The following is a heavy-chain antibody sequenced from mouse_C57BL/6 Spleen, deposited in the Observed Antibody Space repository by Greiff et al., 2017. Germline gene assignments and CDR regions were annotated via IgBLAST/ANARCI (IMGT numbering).Heavy chain of an antibody. CDR3: ARVAIGSSYCYAMDY. CDR1: GYTFTDYY. J-gene: IGHJ4*01. D-gene: IGHD2-14*01. V-gene: IGHV1-26*01. CDR2: INPNNGGT. Sequence: EVQLQQSGPELVKPGASVKISCKASGYTFTDYYMNWVKQSHGKSLEWIGDINPNNGGTSYNQKFKGKATLTVDKSSSTAYMELRSRTSEDSAVYYCARVAIGSSYCYAMDYWGQGTSVTVSS.